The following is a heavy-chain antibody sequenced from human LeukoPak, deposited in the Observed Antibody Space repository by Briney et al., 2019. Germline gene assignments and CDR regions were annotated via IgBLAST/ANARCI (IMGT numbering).Heavy chain of an antibody. V-gene: IGHV3-9*01. D-gene: IGHD2-15*01. CDR3: AKDYTPRRYYYYMDV. CDR2: ISWNSGSI. J-gene: IGHJ6*03. Sequence: GGSLRLSCAASGFTFDDYAMHWVRQAPGKGLEWVSGISWNSGSIGYADSVKGRFTISRDNAKNSLYLQMNSLRAGDTALYYCAKDYTPRRYYYYMDVWGKGTTVTVSS. CDR1: GFTFDDYA.